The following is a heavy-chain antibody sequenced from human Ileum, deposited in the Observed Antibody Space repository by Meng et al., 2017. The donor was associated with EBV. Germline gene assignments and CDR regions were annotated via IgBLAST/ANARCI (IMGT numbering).Heavy chain of an antibody. CDR2: IYYSGST. CDR3: ARGGWSLDY. J-gene: IGHJ4*02. Sequence: QVQLQESGPGLLKPSETLSLPCTVSGGSISSYYWSWIRQPPGKGLEWIGYIYYSGSTNYNPSLKSRVTISVDTSKNQFSLNLSSVTAADTAVYYCARGGWSLDYWGQGTLVTVSS. V-gene: IGHV4-59*08. D-gene: IGHD2-15*01. CDR1: GGSISSYY.